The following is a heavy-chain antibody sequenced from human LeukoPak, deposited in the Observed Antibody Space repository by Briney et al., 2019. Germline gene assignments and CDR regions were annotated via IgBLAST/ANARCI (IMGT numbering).Heavy chain of an antibody. V-gene: IGHV3-30*18. CDR2: ISNDGSNK. J-gene: IGHJ4*02. Sequence: GGSLRLSCAASGFTFSSYGMHWVRQAPGKGLEWVAVISNDGSNKYYVDSAKGRLTISRDNSKNTLYLQMNSLRAEDTAVYYCAKDLSTGWDCLDYWGQGTLVTVSS. CDR3: AKDLSTGWDCLDY. D-gene: IGHD6-19*01. CDR1: GFTFSSYG.